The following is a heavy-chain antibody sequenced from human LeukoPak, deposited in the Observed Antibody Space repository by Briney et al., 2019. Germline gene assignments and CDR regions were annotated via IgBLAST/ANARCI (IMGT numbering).Heavy chain of an antibody. D-gene: IGHD6-19*01. CDR1: GFTFSSYA. CDR3: AREGREWLSVGIDY. CDR2: MSYDGSNK. J-gene: IGHJ4*02. V-gene: IGHV3-30-3*01. Sequence: GGSLRLSCAASGFTFSSYAMHWVRQAPGKGLEWVALMSYDGSNKYYADSVKGRFTISRDNSKNTLYLQMNSLRFEDTSVYYCAREGREWLSVGIDYWGRGTLVTVSS.